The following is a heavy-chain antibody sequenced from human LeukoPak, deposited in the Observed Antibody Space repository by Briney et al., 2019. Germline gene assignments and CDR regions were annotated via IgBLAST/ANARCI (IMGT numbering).Heavy chain of an antibody. CDR1: GFTFSSYA. D-gene: IGHD5-12*01. CDR2: ITSNGGST. Sequence: GGSLRLSCAASGFTFSSYAMHWVRQAPGKGLEYVSAITSNGGSTYYANSVKGRFTISRDNAKNSLYLQMNSLRAEDTAVYYCARDGATFSGYDWYYYMDVWGKGTTVTVSS. CDR3: ARDGATFSGYDWYYYMDV. V-gene: IGHV3-64*01. J-gene: IGHJ6*03.